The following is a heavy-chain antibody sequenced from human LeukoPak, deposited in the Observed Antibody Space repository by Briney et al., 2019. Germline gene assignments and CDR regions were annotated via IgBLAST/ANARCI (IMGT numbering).Heavy chain of an antibody. CDR3: ARGRGYSYGYNDHKYYFDY. J-gene: IGHJ4*02. D-gene: IGHD5-18*01. Sequence: SETLSLTCTVSGGSISSGSYYWSWIRQPAGKGLEWFVRIYTSGSTNYNPCLKTRVTISVDTSKNQFSLKLSSVTAADTAVYYCARGRGYSYGYNDHKYYFDYWGQGTLVTVSS. V-gene: IGHV4-61*02. CDR2: IYTSGST. CDR1: GGSISSGSYY.